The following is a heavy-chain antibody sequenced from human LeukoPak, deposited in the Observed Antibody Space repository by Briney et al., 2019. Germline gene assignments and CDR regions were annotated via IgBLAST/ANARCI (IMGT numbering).Heavy chain of an antibody. Sequence: GASVKVSCKASGYTFTSYDINWVRQATGQGLEWMGWMNPNSGNTGYAQKFQGRVTMTRNTSISTAYMELSSLRSEDTAVYYCARPYSSSWPWYYGMDVWGQGTTVTVSS. CDR3: ARPYSSSWPWYYGMDV. V-gene: IGHV1-8*01. CDR2: MNPNSGNT. D-gene: IGHD6-13*01. CDR1: GYTFTSYD. J-gene: IGHJ6*02.